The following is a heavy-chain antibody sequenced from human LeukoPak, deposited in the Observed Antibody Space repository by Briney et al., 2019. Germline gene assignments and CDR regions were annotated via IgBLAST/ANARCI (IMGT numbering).Heavy chain of an antibody. J-gene: IGHJ4*02. V-gene: IGHV3-23*01. Sequence: PGGSLRLSCAASGFTFSSYGMSWVRQAPGKGLEWVSAISGSGGSTYYADSVKGRFTISRDNSKNTLYLQMNSLRAEDTAVYYCARDLWFGELLFSYYFDYWGQGTLVTVSS. CDR2: ISGSGGST. D-gene: IGHD3-10*01. CDR1: GFTFSSYG. CDR3: ARDLWFGELLFSYYFDY.